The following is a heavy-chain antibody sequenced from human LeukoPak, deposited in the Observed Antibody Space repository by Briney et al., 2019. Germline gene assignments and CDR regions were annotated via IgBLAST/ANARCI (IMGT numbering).Heavy chain of an antibody. V-gene: IGHV1-2*02. J-gene: IGHJ3*02. CDR3: ARGDYSNYPLGAFDI. Sequence: ASVKVSCKASGYTFTGYYMHWVRQAPGQGLEWMGWINPNSGGTNYAQKFQGRVTMTRDTSISTAYMELSRLRSDDTAVYYCARGDYSNYPLGAFDIWGQGTMVTVSS. CDR1: GYTFTGYY. D-gene: IGHD4-11*01. CDR2: INPNSGGT.